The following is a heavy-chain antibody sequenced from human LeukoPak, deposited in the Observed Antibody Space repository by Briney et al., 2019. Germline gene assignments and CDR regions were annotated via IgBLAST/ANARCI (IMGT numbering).Heavy chain of an antibody. CDR2: IYTSGST. J-gene: IGHJ4*02. V-gene: IGHV4-61*02. CDR3: ARRTPYCSSTSCYYFDY. CDR1: GGSISSGSYY. D-gene: IGHD2-2*01. Sequence: SETLSLTCTVSGGSISSGSYYWSWIRQPAGKGLEWIGRIYTSGSTNYNPSLKSRVTISVDTSKNQFSLKLSSVTAADTAVYYCARRTPYCSSTSCYYFDYWGQGTLVTVSS.